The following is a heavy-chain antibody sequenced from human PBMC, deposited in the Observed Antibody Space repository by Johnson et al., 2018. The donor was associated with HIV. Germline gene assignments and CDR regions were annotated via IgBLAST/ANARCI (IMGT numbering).Heavy chain of an antibody. V-gene: IGHV3-48*03. J-gene: IGHJ3*02. Sequence: SVKGRFIISRDNTKESLYLQMNSLRAEDTAVYYCAASQYSSRRHDAFDIWGQGTMVTVSS. D-gene: IGHD6-13*01. CDR3: AASQYSSRRHDAFDI.